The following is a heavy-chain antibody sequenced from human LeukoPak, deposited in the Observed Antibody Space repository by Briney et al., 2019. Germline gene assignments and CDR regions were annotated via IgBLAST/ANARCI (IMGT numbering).Heavy chain of an antibody. D-gene: IGHD1-26*01. Sequence: ASVKVSCKASGYTFTSYGISWVRQAPGQGLEWMGWISAYNGNTNYAQKLQGRVTMTTDTSTSTAYMELRSPRSDDTAVYYCARDRWELLSGDYWGQGTLVTVSS. V-gene: IGHV1-18*01. CDR1: GYTFTSYG. J-gene: IGHJ4*02. CDR2: ISAYNGNT. CDR3: ARDRWELLSGDY.